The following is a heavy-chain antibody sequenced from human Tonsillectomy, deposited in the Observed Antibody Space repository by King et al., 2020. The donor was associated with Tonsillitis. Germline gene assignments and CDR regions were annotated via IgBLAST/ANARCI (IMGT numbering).Heavy chain of an antibody. CDR2: ISYDGSTK. V-gene: IGHV3-30*04. D-gene: IGHD4-11*01. J-gene: IGHJ6*02. Sequence: VQLVESGGGVVQPGRSLRLSCAASGFTFSSYAMHWVRQAPGKGLEWVAVISYDGSTKYYADSVKGRFTISRDNSKNTLYLQMNSLRAEDTAVYYCARARVALTTVRSYYYYYGMDVWGQGTTVTVSS. CDR3: ARARVALTTVRSYYYYYGMDV. CDR1: GFTFSSYA.